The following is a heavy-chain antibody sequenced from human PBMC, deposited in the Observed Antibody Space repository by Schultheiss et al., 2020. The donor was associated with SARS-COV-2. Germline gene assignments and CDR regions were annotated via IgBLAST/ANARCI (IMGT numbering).Heavy chain of an antibody. CDR1: GYTFTSYD. CDR3: ARETLRYFDHRGGYGMDV. CDR2: INTNTGNP. J-gene: IGHJ6*02. V-gene: IGHV7-4-1*02. Sequence: ASVKVSCKASGYTFTSYDINWVRQATGQGLEWMGWINTNTGNPTYAQGFTGRFVFSLDTSVSTAYLQISSLKAEDTAVYYCARETLRYFDHRGGYGMDVWGQGTTVTVSS. D-gene: IGHD3-9*01.